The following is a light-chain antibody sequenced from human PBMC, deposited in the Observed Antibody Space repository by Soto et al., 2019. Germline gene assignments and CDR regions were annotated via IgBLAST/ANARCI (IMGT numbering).Light chain of an antibody. CDR1: QSVSSY. CDR2: DTS. V-gene: IGKV3-20*01. CDR3: QQYGSPPLT. J-gene: IGKJ4*01. Sequence: EIVLTQSPGTLSLSVGERVTLSCRASQSVSSYLAWYQQTPGQAPRLLIYDTSNRATGTPDRFSGSGSGTDFTLTISRLEPEDFTVYYCQQYGSPPLTFGGGTTVEIK.